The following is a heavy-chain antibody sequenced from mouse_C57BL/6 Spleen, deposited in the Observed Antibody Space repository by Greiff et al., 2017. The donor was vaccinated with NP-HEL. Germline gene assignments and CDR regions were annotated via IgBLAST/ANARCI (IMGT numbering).Heavy chain of an antibody. CDR1: GFTIKNSY. Sequence: VQLQQSVAELVRPGASVKLSCTASGFTIKNSYMHWVKQRPEQGLEWIGRIDPADGNTNYDPKFKGKATITADTSSNTAYMQLSSLTSDDTAFYFCAIELIYYDYACFAYWGQGTLVTVSA. D-gene: IGHD2-4*01. J-gene: IGHJ3*01. CDR2: IDPADGNT. V-gene: IGHV14-3*01. CDR3: AIELIYYDYACFAY.